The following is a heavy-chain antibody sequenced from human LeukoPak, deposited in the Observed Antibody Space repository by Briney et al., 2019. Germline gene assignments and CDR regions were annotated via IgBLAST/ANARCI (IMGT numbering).Heavy chain of an antibody. Sequence: GGSLRLSCAASGFTFTSYSMNWVRQAPGKGLEWVSYISSSSSTKYNADSVKGRFTISRDNAKNSLYLQLNSLRAEDTAVYYCARGGVYCGGDCVDYWGQGTLVTVSS. J-gene: IGHJ4*02. V-gene: IGHV3-48*04. CDR1: GFTFTSYS. D-gene: IGHD2-21*02. CDR2: ISSSSSTK. CDR3: ARGGVYCGGDCVDY.